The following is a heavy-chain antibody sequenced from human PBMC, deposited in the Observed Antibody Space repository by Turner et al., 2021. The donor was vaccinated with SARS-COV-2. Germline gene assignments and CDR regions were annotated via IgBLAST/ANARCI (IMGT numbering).Heavy chain of an antibody. V-gene: IGHV4-34*01. D-gene: IGHD3-3*01. J-gene: IGHJ4*02. CDR3: ARGDDPRKSGVV. Sequence: QVQLQQWGAGPLKPSETLSLICAVNGGSLSGYYWTWIRQPPGKGLEWIGEVHPDGTTYYNPSLKSRVSMSVDTSKNQFSLTLNSVTAADTAFYYCARGDDPRKSGVVWGQGTLVTVSS. CDR1: GGSLSGYY. CDR2: VHPDGTT.